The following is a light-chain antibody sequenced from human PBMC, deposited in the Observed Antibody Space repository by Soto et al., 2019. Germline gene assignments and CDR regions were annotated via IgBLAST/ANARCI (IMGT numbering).Light chain of an antibody. CDR3: QTWGTGIRWV. CDR1: SGHSSYA. J-gene: IGLJ3*02. V-gene: IGLV4-69*01. CDR2: LNSDGSH. Sequence: QLVLTQSPSASASLGASVKLTCTLSSGHSSYAITWHQQQPEKGPRCLMKLNSDGSHFKGDGIPDRFSGSSSGAERYLTISSLPSEDEADYYCQTWGTGIRWVFGGGTKLTVL.